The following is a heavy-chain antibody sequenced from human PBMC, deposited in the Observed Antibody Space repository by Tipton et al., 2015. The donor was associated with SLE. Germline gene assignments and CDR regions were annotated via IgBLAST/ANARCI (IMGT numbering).Heavy chain of an antibody. CDR1: GGSISRGFFY. V-gene: IGHV4-39*07. J-gene: IGHJ6*03. CDR2: ISYTGVT. D-gene: IGHD4-17*01. Sequence: TLSLTCSVSGGSISRGFFYWGWIRQSPGKGLECIGSISYTGVTYYNLSLKSRVTISVDTSKNQFSLKLSSVTAADTAVYYCEGAATGTNYYMDVWGKGTTVTVSS. CDR3: EGAATGTNYYMDV.